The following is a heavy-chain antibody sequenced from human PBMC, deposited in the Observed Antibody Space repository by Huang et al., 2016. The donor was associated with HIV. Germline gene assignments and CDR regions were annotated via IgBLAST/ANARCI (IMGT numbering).Heavy chain of an antibody. CDR1: GGTFSSYT. D-gene: IGHD2-2*02. CDR3: ARGRDCSSTSCYTPDYYYYYGMDV. V-gene: IGHV1-69*01. J-gene: IGHJ6*02. CDR2: IIPVVGAA. Sequence: QVQLVQSGAEVKKPGSSVKVSCKASGGTFSSYTISWVRQAPGQGLEWMGGIIPVVGAANYAQKCQGRVTITADESTSTAYMELSSLRSEDTAVYYCARGRDCSSTSCYTPDYYYYYGMDVWGQGTTVTVSS.